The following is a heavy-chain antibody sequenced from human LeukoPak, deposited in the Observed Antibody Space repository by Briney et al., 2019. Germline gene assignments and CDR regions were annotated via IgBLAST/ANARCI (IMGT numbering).Heavy chain of an antibody. CDR3: ARLEYNSHIDY. D-gene: IGHD6-6*01. CDR2: IYYSGST. J-gene: IGHJ4*02. V-gene: IGHV4-59*01. CDR1: GGSISSYY. Sequence: SETLSLTCTVSGGSISSYYWSWIRQPPGKGLEWIGYIYYSGSTNYNPSLKSRVTISVDTSKNQFSLKLSSVTAADTAVYYCARLEYNSHIDYWGQGTLVTVSS.